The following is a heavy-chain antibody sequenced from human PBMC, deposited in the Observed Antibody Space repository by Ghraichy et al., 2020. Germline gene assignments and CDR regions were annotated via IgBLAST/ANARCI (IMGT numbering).Heavy chain of an antibody. CDR3: AKDWGRYCSSTSCYTSSAFDI. J-gene: IGHJ3*02. CDR1: GFTFSSYA. Sequence: GGSLRLSCAASGFTFSSYAMSWVRQAPGKGLEWVSANSGSGGSTYYADSVKGRFTISRDNSKNTLYLQMNSLRAEDTAVYYCAKDWGRYCSSTSCYTSSAFDIWGQGTMVTVSS. CDR2: NSGSGGST. V-gene: IGHV3-23*01. D-gene: IGHD2-2*02.